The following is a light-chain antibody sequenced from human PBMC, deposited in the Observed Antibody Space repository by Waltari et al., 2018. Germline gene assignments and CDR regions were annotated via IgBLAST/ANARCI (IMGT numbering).Light chain of an antibody. CDR2: GNS. CDR1: SSNIGAGYD. V-gene: IGLV1-40*01. J-gene: IGLJ2*01. CDR3: QSYDSSLSVV. Sequence: QSVLTQPPSVSGAPGQRVTISCTGSSSNIGAGYDVHWYQQLPGTAPKPLILGNSNRPSGVPDRFSGSKAGTSASLAITGLQAEDEADYYCQSYDSSLSVVFGGGTKLTVL.